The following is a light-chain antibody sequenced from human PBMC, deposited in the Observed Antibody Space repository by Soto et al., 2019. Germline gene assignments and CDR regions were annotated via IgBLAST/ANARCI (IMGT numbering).Light chain of an antibody. CDR3: QQSYNTPRT. Sequence: DIQMTQSPSSVSASVGDRVTITCRASQGIRRWLAWYQQKPGKPPKLLIYAASSLQSGVPSRFSGSGSGTDFTLTISSLQPEDFATYYCQQSYNTPRTFGQGTKVDI. CDR2: AAS. J-gene: IGKJ1*01. CDR1: QGIRRW. V-gene: IGKV1-12*01.